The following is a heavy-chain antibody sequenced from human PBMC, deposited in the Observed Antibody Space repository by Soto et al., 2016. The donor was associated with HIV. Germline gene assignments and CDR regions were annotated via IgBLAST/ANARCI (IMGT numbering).Heavy chain of an antibody. D-gene: IGHD3-3*02. J-gene: IGHJ4*01. CDR1: RFTFSSYW. Sequence: EVQLVESGGDLVQPGGSLRLSCVASRFTFSSYWMHWVRQAPGKGLMWVSRISSDGSSRDYADSVKGRFTISRDNAKNTLYLEMSNLRTEDTAVYYCAPMDSIWTYWGPEPWSPSPQ. V-gene: IGHV3-74*01. CDR2: ISSDGSSR. CDR3: APMDSIWTY.